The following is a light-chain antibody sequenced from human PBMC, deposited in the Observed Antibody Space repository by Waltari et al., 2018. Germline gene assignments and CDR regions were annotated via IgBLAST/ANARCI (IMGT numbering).Light chain of an antibody. V-gene: IGLV3-1*01. J-gene: IGLJ2*01. CDR2: QDN. CDR3: QAWDTSTGVV. CDR1: QLGDNY. Sequence: SYVLTQAPSVSVSPGQTASLTCSEHQLGDNYVCWYQQKPGQSPVLVIYQDNKRPSGIPERFSGSNSGNTATLTISGTQAMDEADYYCQAWDTSTGVVFGGGTKLTVL.